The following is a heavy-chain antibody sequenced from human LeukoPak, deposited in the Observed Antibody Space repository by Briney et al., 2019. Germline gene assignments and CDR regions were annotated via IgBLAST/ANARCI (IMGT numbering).Heavy chain of an antibody. V-gene: IGHV3-23*01. CDR3: ARRYDGFDY. Sequence: PGGSLRLSCAASGFTFSSYAMSWVRQAPGKGLEWVSGISGSGDNTYYADSVKGRFSISRDNSKNTLYLQMNSLRAEDTAVYYCARRYDGFDYWGQGTLVTVSS. CDR1: GFTFSSYA. D-gene: IGHD3-3*01. CDR2: ISGSGDNT. J-gene: IGHJ4*02.